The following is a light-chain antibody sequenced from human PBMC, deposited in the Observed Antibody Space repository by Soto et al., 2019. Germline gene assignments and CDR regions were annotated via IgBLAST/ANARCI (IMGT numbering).Light chain of an antibody. CDR3: QQYNNWPRT. Sequence: EIVMTQSPDTLSVSPGERATLSCRASQRISNKLAWYQQKPGQAPRFLIYDASTRATGVPARFSGSGSGTEFTLTISSLQSEDFAVYYCQQYNNWPRTFGQGTKVEVK. CDR1: QRISNK. V-gene: IGKV3-15*01. CDR2: DAS. J-gene: IGKJ1*01.